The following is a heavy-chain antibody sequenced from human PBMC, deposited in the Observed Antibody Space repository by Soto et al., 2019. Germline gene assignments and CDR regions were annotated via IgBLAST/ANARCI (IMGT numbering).Heavy chain of an antibody. Sequence: SETLSLTCTVSGGSLSSYYWSWIRRPPGMGLEWIASIYYSGSTNYNPSLKSRVTISVDTSKNQFSLKLSSVTAADTAVYYCARRYGYYFDYWGQGTLVTVSS. CDR3: ARRYGYYFDY. CDR1: GGSLSSYY. V-gene: IGHV4-59*01. CDR2: IYYSGST. D-gene: IGHD3-9*01. J-gene: IGHJ4*02.